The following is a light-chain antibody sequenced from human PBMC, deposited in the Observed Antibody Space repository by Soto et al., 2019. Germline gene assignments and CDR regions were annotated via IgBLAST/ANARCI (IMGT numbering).Light chain of an antibody. CDR2: DVS. CDR1: SSDVGGYNY. Sequence: QSALTQPASVSGSPGQSITISCTGTSSDVGGYNYVSWYQQHPGKAPELMIYDVSNRPSGVSNRFSGSKSGNTASLTISGLQAEDEADYYCSSYTSSSTLVFGGVTKVTVL. J-gene: IGLJ2*01. V-gene: IGLV2-14*01. CDR3: SSYTSSSTLV.